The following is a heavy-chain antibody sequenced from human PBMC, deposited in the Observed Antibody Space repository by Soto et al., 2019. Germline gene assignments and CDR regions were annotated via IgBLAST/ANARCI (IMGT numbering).Heavy chain of an antibody. CDR3: ARGGSVVITTLGFYYYYGMDV. V-gene: IGHV4-34*01. Sequence: SETLCLTCAVYGGSFSGDYWSWIRQPPGKGLEWIGEINHSGSTNYNPSLKSRVTISVDTSKNQFSLKLSSVTAADTAVYYCARGGSVVITTLGFYYYYGMDVWGQGTTVT. CDR1: GGSFSGDY. CDR2: INHSGST. J-gene: IGHJ6*02. D-gene: IGHD3-22*01.